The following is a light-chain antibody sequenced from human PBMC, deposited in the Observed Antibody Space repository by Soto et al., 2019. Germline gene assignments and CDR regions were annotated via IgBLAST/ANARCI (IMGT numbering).Light chain of an antibody. CDR3: QQYNTYLS. CDR1: QSISTQ. J-gene: IGKJ1*01. Sequence: DTQMTQSPSTVSASVGDRVTIICRASQSISTQLAWYQQKPGKAPTLLIYHASSLESGVPSRFSGSGSGTEFTLTISSLQPDDVATYYCQQYNTYLSFGQGTKVDNK. CDR2: HAS. V-gene: IGKV1-5*02.